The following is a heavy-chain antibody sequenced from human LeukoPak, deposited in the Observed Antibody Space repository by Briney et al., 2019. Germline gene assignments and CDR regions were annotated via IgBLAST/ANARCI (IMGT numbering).Heavy chain of an antibody. D-gene: IGHD4-17*01. CDR2: IWYDGSNK. V-gene: IGHV3-33*01. Sequence: PGRSLRLSCAASRFTFSSYGMHWVRQAPGKGLEWVAVIWYDGSNKYYADSMKGRFTISRDNSKNTLYLQMNSLRAEDTAVYYCARERDDYGDYFDYWGQGTLVTVSS. CDR1: RFTFSSYG. J-gene: IGHJ4*02. CDR3: ARERDDYGDYFDY.